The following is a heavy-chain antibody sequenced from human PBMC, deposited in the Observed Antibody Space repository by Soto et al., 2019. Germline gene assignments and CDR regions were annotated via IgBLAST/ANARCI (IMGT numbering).Heavy chain of an antibody. D-gene: IGHD3-10*01. V-gene: IGHV3-7*03. CDR3: ARVRGSGSYYSLDY. CDR1: GFTFSSYW. Sequence: EVQLVESGGGLVQPGGSLRLSCAASGFTFSSYWMSWVRQAPGKGLEWVANIKQDGSEKYYVDSVKGRFTISRDNAKNSLYLQMNSLRAEDTAVYYCARVRGSGSYYSLDYWGQGTLVTVSS. CDR2: IKQDGSEK. J-gene: IGHJ4*02.